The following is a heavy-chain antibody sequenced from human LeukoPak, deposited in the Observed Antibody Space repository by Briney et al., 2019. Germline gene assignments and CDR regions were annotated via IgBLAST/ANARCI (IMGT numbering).Heavy chain of an antibody. CDR2: IRSKANTYAT. V-gene: IGHV3-73*01. J-gene: IGHJ4*02. D-gene: IGHD4-17*01. Sequence: GGSLRLSCAASGFTFSGSAVHWVRQASGKGLEWVGRIRSKANTYATSYAASVKGGFTISRDDLKNTAYLQMNSLKTEDTAVYFCASPNDYGDQYYFDFWGQGTLVTVSS. CDR3: ASPNDYGDQYYFDF. CDR1: GFTFSGSA.